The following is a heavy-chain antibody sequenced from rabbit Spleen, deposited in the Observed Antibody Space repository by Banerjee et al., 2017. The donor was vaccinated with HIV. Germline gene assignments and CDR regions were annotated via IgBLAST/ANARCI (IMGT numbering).Heavy chain of an antibody. Sequence: QSLEESGGDLVKPGASLTLTCTASGVSFSSSSYMCWVRQAPGKGLEWIACIDTGSSGFTYFATWAQGRFTCSKTSSTTVTLQMTRLTAADTATYFCAKTNGSPNGNPDYFTLWGQGTLVTVS. V-gene: IGHV1S40*01. D-gene: IGHD5-1*01. CDR3: AKTNGSPNGNPDYFTL. CDR2: IDTGSSGFT. J-gene: IGHJ4*01. CDR1: GVSFSSSSY.